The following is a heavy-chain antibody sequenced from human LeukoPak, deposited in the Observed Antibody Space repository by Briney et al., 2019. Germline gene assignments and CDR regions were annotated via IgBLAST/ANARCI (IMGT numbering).Heavy chain of an antibody. D-gene: IGHD3-10*01. CDR3: ARRWILWFGSGKGWFDP. Sequence: ASETLSLTCAVYGGSFSGYYWSWIRQPPGKGLEWIGEINHSGSTNYNPSLKSRVTISVDTSKNQFSLKLSSVTAADTAVYYCARRWILWFGSGKGWFDPWGQGTLVTVSS. J-gene: IGHJ5*02. CDR1: GGSFSGYY. V-gene: IGHV4-34*01. CDR2: INHSGST.